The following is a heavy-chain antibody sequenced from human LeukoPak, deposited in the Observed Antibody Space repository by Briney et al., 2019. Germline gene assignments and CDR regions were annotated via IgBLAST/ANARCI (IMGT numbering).Heavy chain of an antibody. V-gene: IGHV4-4*07. D-gene: IGHD1-26*01. Sequence: SETLSLTCTVSGGSISSYYWSWTRQPAGKGLEWIGRIYTSGSTNYNPSLKSRVTISVDKSKNQFSLKLSSVTAADTAVYYCARDRTVGATNGDYFDYWGQGTLVTVSS. CDR3: ARDRTVGATNGDYFDY. CDR1: GGSISSYY. CDR2: IYTSGST. J-gene: IGHJ4*02.